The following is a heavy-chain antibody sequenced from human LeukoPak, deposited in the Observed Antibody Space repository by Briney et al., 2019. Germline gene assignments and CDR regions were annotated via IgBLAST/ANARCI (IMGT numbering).Heavy chain of an antibody. Sequence: PSETLSLTCTVSGGSVSSGSYYWSWIRQPPGKELEWIVYVSHSGNTNYNPSLKSRVTISKDTSKNQFSLKLSSVTAADTAVYYCVREHDWGDFDFWGQGTLVTVSS. CDR1: GGSVSSGSYY. V-gene: IGHV4-61*01. CDR3: VREHDWGDFDF. CDR2: VSHSGNT. D-gene: IGHD3-9*01. J-gene: IGHJ4*02.